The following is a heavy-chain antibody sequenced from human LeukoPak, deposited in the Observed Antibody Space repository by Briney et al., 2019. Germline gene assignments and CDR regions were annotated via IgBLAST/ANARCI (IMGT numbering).Heavy chain of an antibody. D-gene: IGHD3-3*01. Sequence: GASGKVSCKASGDTFTGYYMHWVRHAPGQGLEWMGWINPNSGGTNYAQKFQGRVTMTRDTSIITAYMELSRLRSDDTAVYYCARDPFGVGMPPDYWGQRTLVTVSS. CDR3: ARDPFGVGMPPDY. J-gene: IGHJ4*02. V-gene: IGHV1-2*02. CDR2: INPNSGGT. CDR1: GDTFTGYY.